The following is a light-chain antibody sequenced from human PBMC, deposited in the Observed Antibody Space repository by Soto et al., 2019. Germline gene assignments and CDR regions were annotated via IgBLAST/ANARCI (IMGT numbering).Light chain of an antibody. Sequence: IVLTQSPGTLCLSPGERATLSCRASQSVSSIYLAWYQQKPGQAPRLLIYGASSRATGIPDRFSGSGSGTDFTLTISRLEPEDFAVYYCQQYGSSSTWTFGQGTKVDIK. V-gene: IGKV3-20*01. CDR2: GAS. J-gene: IGKJ1*01. CDR1: QSVSSIY. CDR3: QQYGSSSTWT.